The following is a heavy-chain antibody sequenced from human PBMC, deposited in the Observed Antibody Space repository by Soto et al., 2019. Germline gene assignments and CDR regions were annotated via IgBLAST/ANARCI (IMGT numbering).Heavy chain of an antibody. J-gene: IGHJ4*02. Sequence: QVQLVESGGGVVQPGRSLRLSCAASGFTFSSYGMHWVRHAPGKGLERVAVIWYDGSNKYYADSVKGRFTISRDNSKNKLYLQMNSLRAEDTAVYYCARELLYSSSWYADYWGQGTLVTVSS. CDR2: IWYDGSNK. V-gene: IGHV3-33*01. CDR1: GFTFSSYG. CDR3: ARELLYSSSWYADY. D-gene: IGHD6-13*01.